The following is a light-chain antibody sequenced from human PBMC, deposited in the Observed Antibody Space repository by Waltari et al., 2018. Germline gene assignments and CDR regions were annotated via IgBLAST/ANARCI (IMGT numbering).Light chain of an antibody. CDR3: QQYYRVPLT. J-gene: IGKJ4*01. CDR1: QGFGGS. V-gene: IGKV1-5*01. CDR2: DAS. Sequence: DIQMTQSPSTLSASVGDRVTITCRPSQGFGGSLAWFQQKPGKAPKLLIYDASTLEPGVPSRFSGSGSGTEFTLTVSSLQPDDFATYYCQQYYRVPLTFGGGTKIEIK.